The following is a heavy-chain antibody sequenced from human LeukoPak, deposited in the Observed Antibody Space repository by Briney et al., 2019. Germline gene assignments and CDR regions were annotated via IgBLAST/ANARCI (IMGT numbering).Heavy chain of an antibody. CDR2: IYYSGST. V-gene: IGHV4-61*05. CDR1: GGSISSSSYY. D-gene: IGHD6-19*01. Sequence: SETLSLTCTVSGGSISSSSYYWGWIRQPPGKGLEWIGYIYYSGSTNYNPSLKSRVTISVDTSKNQFSLKLSSVTAADTAVYYCASVHSSSGWYYFDYWGQGTLVTVSS. CDR3: ASVHSSSGWYYFDY. J-gene: IGHJ4*02.